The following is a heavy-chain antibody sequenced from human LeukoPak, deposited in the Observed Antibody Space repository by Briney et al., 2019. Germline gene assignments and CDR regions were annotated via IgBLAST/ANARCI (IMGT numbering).Heavy chain of an antibody. V-gene: IGHV1-18*04. D-gene: IGHD3-22*01. CDR1: GYTFTSYY. CDR3: ARVRDYYDSSDYSDY. J-gene: IGHJ4*02. CDR2: ISAYNGNT. Sequence: ASVKVSCKASGYTFTSYYISWVRQAPGQGLEWMGWISAYNGNTNYVQKFQGRVTMTIDTSTTTAYMELRSLTSDDTAVYYCARVRDYYDSSDYSDYWGQRTLVTVSS.